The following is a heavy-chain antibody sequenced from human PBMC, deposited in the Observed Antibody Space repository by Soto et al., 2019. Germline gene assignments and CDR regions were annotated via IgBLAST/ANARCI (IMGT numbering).Heavy chain of an antibody. CDR3: TTDGATIFFDP. Sequence: GGSLRLSCAASGFTFKNAWMSWVRQAPGKGLEWVGRIKTKADAGTTDYAAPVKGRFTISRDYSKNTLYLQMNSLKNEDTALYFCTTDGATIFFDPRGQGTLVTVSS. CDR1: GFTFKNAW. CDR2: IKTKADAGTT. D-gene: IGHD3-10*02. J-gene: IGHJ5*02. V-gene: IGHV3-15*01.